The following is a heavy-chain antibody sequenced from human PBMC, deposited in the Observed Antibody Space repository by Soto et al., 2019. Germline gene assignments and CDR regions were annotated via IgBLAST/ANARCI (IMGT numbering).Heavy chain of an antibody. CDR2: IDPSDSYT. Sequence: GGALKISCKGSGYRFTSYWISWVRQMPGKSPVWMGRIDPSDSYTNYSPSFQGHVTISADKSISTAYLQWSSLKASDTAMYYCARGNIVVVPAAPRNWFDPWGQGTLVTVSS. J-gene: IGHJ5*02. V-gene: IGHV5-10-1*01. CDR1: GYRFTSYW. D-gene: IGHD2-2*01. CDR3: ARGNIVVVPAAPRNWFDP.